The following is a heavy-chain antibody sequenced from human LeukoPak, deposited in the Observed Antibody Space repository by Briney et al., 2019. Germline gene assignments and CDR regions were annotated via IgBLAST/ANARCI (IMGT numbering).Heavy chain of an antibody. J-gene: IGHJ4*02. Sequence: GGSLRLSCAASGFTFSDYYMSWSRQAPGPGLEWVSYISSSCSTRYYANSVKGRFTISRDNAKNSLYLQMNSLRAEDTAVYYCARVSGGDGYNPDYWGQGTLVTVSS. CDR2: ISSSCSTR. CDR1: GFTFSDYY. V-gene: IGHV3-11*01. CDR3: ARVSGGDGYNPDY. D-gene: IGHD5-24*01.